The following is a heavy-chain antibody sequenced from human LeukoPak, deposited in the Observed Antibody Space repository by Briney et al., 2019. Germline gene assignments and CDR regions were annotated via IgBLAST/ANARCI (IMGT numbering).Heavy chain of an antibody. D-gene: IGHD6-6*01. V-gene: IGHV3-21*01. J-gene: IGHJ4*02. CDR2: ISSSSSYI. CDR3: ARDHGRRWYSSSGDFDY. CDR1: GFTFSSYS. Sequence: PGGSLRLSCAASGFTFSSYSMNWVRQAPGKGLEWVSSISSSSSYIYYADSVKGRFTISRDNAKNSLYLQMNSLRAEDTAVYYCARDHGRRWYSSSGDFDYWGQGTLVTVSS.